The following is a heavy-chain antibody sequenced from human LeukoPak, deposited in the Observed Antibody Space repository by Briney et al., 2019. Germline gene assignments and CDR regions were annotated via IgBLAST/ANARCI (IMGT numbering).Heavy chain of an antibody. CDR1: GFTFSSYS. D-gene: IGHD3-22*01. V-gene: IGHV3-30-3*01. J-gene: IGHJ6*02. Sequence: GGSLRLSCAASGFTFSSYSMHWVRQAPGKGLEWVAVISYDGSNKYYADSVKGRFTISRDNSKNTLYLQMNSLRAEDTAVYYCAREPFLYDSPYGMDVWGQGTTVTVSS. CDR3: AREPFLYDSPYGMDV. CDR2: ISYDGSNK.